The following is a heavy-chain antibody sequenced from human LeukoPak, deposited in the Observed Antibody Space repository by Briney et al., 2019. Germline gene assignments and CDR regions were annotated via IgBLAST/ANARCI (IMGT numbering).Heavy chain of an antibody. D-gene: IGHD2-2*02. CDR2: IYYSGST. CDR1: GGSISSYY. CDR3: ARVGCSSTSCSTNYGMDV. Sequence: SETLSLTCTVSGGSISSYYWSWIRQPPGKVLEWIGHIYYSGSTNYNPSLKSRVTISVDTSKNQFSLKVSSVTAADTAVYYCARVGCSSTSCSTNYGMDVWGQGTTVTVSS. V-gene: IGHV4-59*01. J-gene: IGHJ6*02.